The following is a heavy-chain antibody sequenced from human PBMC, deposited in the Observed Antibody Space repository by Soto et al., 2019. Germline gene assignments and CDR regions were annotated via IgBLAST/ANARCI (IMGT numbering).Heavy chain of an antibody. Sequence: QVQLVESGGGVVQPWRSLRLSCAASGFTFSSYGMHWVRQAPGKGLEWVAVISYDGSNKYYADSVKGRVTISRDNSKNTLYLQTNSLRAEDTAVYYCAKEHTGGATVHWGQGTLVTVSS. CDR1: GFTFSSYG. CDR2: ISYDGSNK. V-gene: IGHV3-30*18. D-gene: IGHD1-26*01. CDR3: AKEHTGGATVH. J-gene: IGHJ4*02.